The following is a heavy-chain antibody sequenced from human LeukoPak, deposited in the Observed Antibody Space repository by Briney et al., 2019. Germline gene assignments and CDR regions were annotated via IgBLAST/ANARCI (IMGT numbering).Heavy chain of an antibody. Sequence: GGSLRLSCAASGFTFSSYSMNWVRQAPGKGLEWVSSISSRSSYIYYADSVKGRFTISRDNAKNSLYLQMNSLRAEDTAVYYCAREDIVAYGMDVWGQGTTVTVSS. CDR2: ISSRSSYI. J-gene: IGHJ6*02. CDR1: GFTFSSYS. V-gene: IGHV3-21*01. D-gene: IGHD5-12*01. CDR3: AREDIVAYGMDV.